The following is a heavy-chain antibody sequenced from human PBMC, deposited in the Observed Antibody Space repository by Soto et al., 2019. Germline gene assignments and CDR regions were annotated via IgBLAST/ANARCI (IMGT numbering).Heavy chain of an antibody. Sequence: QVQLVQSAAEVKKLGASVKVSCKASGYSFTSYGISWVRQAPGQGPEWMGWISGHNGNTNHPQSLQGRVTMTTDTSRNTAYMELRSLRSDDTAVYYCARHRFNYYDDTVYYYFDYWGQGTLVTVSS. CDR2: ISGHNGNT. CDR3: ARHRFNYYDDTVYYYFDY. CDR1: GYSFTSYG. V-gene: IGHV1-18*04. D-gene: IGHD3-22*01. J-gene: IGHJ4*02.